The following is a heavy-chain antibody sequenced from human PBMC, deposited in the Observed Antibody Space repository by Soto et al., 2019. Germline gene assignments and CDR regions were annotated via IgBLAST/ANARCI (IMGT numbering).Heavy chain of an antibody. CDR3: ATWRSYSGSYCFDY. D-gene: IGHD1-26*01. CDR1: GGTFNTYS. Sequence: QVQLVQSGAEVRKPGASVKVTCEASGGTFNTYSINWVRQAPGRGLEWVGQIVPRYDSVNYAENFQGRVTITADKSTKTPYMELTSLRSEDTALYFCATWRSYSGSYCFDYWGQGTLVTVSS. J-gene: IGHJ4*02. V-gene: IGHV1-69*06. CDR2: IVPRYDSV.